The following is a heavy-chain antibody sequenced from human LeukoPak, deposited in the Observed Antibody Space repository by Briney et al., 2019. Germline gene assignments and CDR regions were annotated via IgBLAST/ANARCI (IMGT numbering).Heavy chain of an antibody. CDR2: IYYSGST. J-gene: IGHJ4*02. D-gene: IGHD4-17*01. Sequence: SETLSLTCTVSGGSISSGDYYWRWIRQPPGKGLEWIGYIYYSGSTYYNPSLRSRVTISVDTSKNQFSLKLSSVTAADTAVYYCAREEVYYGDFKIAYYFDYWGQGTLVTVSS. CDR3: AREEVYYGDFKIAYYFDY. CDR1: GGSISSGDYY. V-gene: IGHV4-30-4*08.